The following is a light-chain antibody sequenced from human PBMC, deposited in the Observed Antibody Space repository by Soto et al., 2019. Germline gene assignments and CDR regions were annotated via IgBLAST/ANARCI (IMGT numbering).Light chain of an antibody. V-gene: IGKV3-11*01. CDR2: DAS. CDR1: QSVSSY. J-gene: IGKJ5*01. Sequence: EIVLTQSPATLSLFPGERATLSCRASQSVSSYLAWYQQKPGQAPRLLLYDASNRATGIPARFSGSGSGTDVNLTISSLEPEDFAVYYCQQRSNWIPFGQGTRLEIE. CDR3: QQRSNWIP.